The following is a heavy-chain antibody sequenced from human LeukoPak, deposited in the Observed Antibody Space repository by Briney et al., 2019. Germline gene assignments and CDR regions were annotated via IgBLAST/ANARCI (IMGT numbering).Heavy chain of an antibody. Sequence: PSETLSLTCTVSGGSISSYYWSWIRQPPGKGLEWIGYIYYSGSNNYNPSLKSRVTISVDKSKNQFSLKLSSVTAADTAVYYCARAEGGDFWSGRNWFDPWGQGTLVTVSS. V-gene: IGHV4-59*01. CDR3: ARAEGGDFWSGRNWFDP. CDR1: GGSISSYY. D-gene: IGHD3-3*01. J-gene: IGHJ5*02. CDR2: IYYSGSN.